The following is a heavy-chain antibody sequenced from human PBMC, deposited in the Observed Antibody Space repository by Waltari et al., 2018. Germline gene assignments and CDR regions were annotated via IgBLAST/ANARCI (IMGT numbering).Heavy chain of an antibody. V-gene: IGHV4-31*03. CDR3: ARTYYYDSSGYYVYFDY. D-gene: IGHD3-22*01. J-gene: IGHJ4*02. Sequence: QVQLQESGPGLVKPSQTLSLTCTVSGGSISSGGYYWSWIRQHPGKGLEWIGYIQYSGSTYYHPSLKSRVTISVDTSKNQFSLKLSSVTAADTAVYYCARTYYYDSSGYYVYFDYWGQGTLVTVSS. CDR2: IQYSGST. CDR1: GGSISSGGYY.